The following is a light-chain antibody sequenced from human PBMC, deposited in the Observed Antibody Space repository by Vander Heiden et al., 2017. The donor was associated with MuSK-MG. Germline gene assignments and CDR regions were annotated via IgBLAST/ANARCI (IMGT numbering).Light chain of an antibody. CDR2: QDV. Sequence: SYDLTQPPSLSVSPGQTANLACSGDKLGNNFVCWYQQRPGQSPVLVIYQDVKRPSGIPDRFSGSNSGNTATLTISGTQALDEADYYCQAWDTTTAVFGGGTKLTVL. J-gene: IGLJ3*02. V-gene: IGLV3-1*01. CDR1: KLGNNF. CDR3: QAWDTTTAV.